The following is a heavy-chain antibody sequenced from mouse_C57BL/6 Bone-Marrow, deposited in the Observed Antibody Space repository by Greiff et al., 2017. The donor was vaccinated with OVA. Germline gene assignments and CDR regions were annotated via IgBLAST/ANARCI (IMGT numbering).Heavy chain of an antibody. CDR1: GFTFSSYG. D-gene: IGHD2-5*01. CDR3: ASPYYSNYEGYFDV. CDR2: ISSGGSYT. J-gene: IGHJ1*03. Sequence: EVKLVESGGDLVKPGGSLKLSCAASGFTFSSYGMSWVRQTPDKRLEWVATISSGGSYTYYPDSVKGRFTISRDNAKNTLYLQMSSLKSEDTAMYYCASPYYSNYEGYFDVWGTGTTVTVSS. V-gene: IGHV5-6*02.